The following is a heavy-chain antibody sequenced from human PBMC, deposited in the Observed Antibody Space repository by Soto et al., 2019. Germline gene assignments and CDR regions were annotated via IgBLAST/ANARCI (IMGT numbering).Heavy chain of an antibody. D-gene: IGHD5-12*01. V-gene: IGHV3-30*18. CDR1: GFTFSSYG. CDR2: ISYDGSNK. CDR3: AKGWDIVATYFDY. J-gene: IGHJ4*02. Sequence: GGSLRLSCAASGFTFSSYGMHWVRQAPGKGLEWVAVISYDGSNKYYADSVKGRFTISRDNSKNTLYLQMNSLRAEDTAVYYCAKGWDIVATYFDYWGQGTLVTVSS.